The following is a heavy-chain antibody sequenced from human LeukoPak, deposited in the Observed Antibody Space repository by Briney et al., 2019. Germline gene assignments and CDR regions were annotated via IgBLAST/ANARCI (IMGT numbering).Heavy chain of an antibody. CDR1: GYTFTGYY. D-gene: IGHD5-24*01. J-gene: IGHJ3*02. CDR2: INPNSGGT. V-gene: IGHV1-2*02. CDR3: ARVRDGYNDAYDI. Sequence: ASVKVSCKASGYTFTGYYMHWVRQAPGQGLEWMGWINPNSGGTNYAQKFQGRVTMTRDTSISTAYMELSRLRSDDTAVYYRARVRDGYNDAYDIWGQGTMVTVPS.